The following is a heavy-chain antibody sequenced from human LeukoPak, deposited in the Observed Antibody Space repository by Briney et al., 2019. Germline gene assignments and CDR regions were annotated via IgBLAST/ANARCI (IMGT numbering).Heavy chain of an antibody. CDR2: TYYRSKWHN. D-gene: IGHD4-17*01. CDR3: ARGPMIQPMDYGDYVDY. CDR1: GDSVSSNSAA. V-gene: IGHV6-1*01. J-gene: IGHJ4*02. Sequence: SQTLSLTCAISGDSVSSNSAAWNWIRRSPSRGLEWLGRTYYRSKWHNDYAVSVKSRISIKPDTSKNQFSLKLSSVTAADTAVYYCARGPMIQPMDYGDYVDYWGQGTLATVSS.